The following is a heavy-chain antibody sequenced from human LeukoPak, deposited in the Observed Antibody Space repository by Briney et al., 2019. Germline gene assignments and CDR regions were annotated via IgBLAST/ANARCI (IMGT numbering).Heavy chain of an antibody. V-gene: IGHV4-30-4*01. CDR3: ARDCSGGSCYGAFDI. CDR1: GASIRSGDYY. D-gene: IGHD2-15*01. Sequence: SETLSLTCTVSGASIRSGDYYWSWIRQPPGKGLEWIGYIYDSGSTYYNPSLKSRITISVDTSENRFSLKLSSVTATDTAVYYCARDCSGGSCYGAFDIWGQGTMVAVSS. J-gene: IGHJ3*02. CDR2: IYDSGST.